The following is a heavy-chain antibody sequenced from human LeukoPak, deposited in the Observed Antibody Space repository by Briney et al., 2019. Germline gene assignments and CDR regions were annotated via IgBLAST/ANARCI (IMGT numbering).Heavy chain of an antibody. CDR3: ARARNPLDYSYYMDV. J-gene: IGHJ6*03. CDR2: ISVHNGNK. Sequence: GASVKVSCNSSGYMFTIYGISWVRQAPGQGVEWMGWISVHNGNKRYSQKFKGRVTITTDTSTRSAYMELRSLRSDDTAVYYCARARNPLDYSYYMDVWGKGTTVTVSS. CDR1: GYMFTIYG. V-gene: IGHV1-18*04.